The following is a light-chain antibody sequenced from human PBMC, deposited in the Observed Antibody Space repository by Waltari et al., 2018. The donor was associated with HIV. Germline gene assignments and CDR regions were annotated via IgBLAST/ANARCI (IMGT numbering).Light chain of an antibody. Sequence: QSALTQPRSVSGSPGQSVTISCTGPSRDVGGYNSVSWYHQHPGKAPKLMVYDVSKRPSGVPDRFSGSKSGNTASLTISGLQAEDEADYYCCSYAGSYTWVFGGGTKLTVL. CDR3: CSYAGSYTWV. CDR1: SRDVGGYNS. CDR2: DVS. J-gene: IGLJ3*02. V-gene: IGLV2-11*01.